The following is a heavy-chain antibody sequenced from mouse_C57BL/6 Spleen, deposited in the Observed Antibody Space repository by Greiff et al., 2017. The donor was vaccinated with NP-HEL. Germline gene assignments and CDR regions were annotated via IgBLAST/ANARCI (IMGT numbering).Heavy chain of an antibody. CDR2: IYPGDGDT. V-gene: IGHV1-82*01. Sequence: QVQLQQSGPELVKPGASVKISCKASGYAFSSSWMNWVQQRPGKGLEWIGRIYPGDGDTNYNGKFKSKATLTADKSSSTAYMQLSSLTSEDSAVYFCARGDGYYEAWFAYWGQGTLVTVSA. CDR1: GYAFSSSW. CDR3: ARGDGYYEAWFAY. J-gene: IGHJ3*01. D-gene: IGHD2-3*01.